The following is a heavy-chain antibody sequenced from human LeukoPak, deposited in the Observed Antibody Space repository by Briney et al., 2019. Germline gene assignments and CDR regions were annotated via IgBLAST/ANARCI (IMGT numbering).Heavy chain of an antibody. V-gene: IGHV3-23*01. Sequence: GGSLRLSCAASGFTFSSYGMSWVRQAPGKGLEWVSAISGSGGSTYYADSVKGRFTISRDNSKNTLYLQMNSLRVEDTAVYYCAKDRGVGFGESGPNYFDYWGQGTLVTVSS. J-gene: IGHJ4*02. D-gene: IGHD3-10*01. CDR2: ISGSGGST. CDR1: GFTFSSYG. CDR3: AKDRGVGFGESGPNYFDY.